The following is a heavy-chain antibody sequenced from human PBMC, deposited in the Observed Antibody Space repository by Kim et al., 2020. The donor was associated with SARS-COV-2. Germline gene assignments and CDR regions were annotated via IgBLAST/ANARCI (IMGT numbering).Heavy chain of an antibody. V-gene: IGHV4-61*01. CDR2: IYYSGST. Sequence: SETLSLTCTVSGGSVSSGSYYWSWIRQPPGKGLEWIGYIYYSGSTNYNPSLKSRVTISVDTSKNQFSLKLSSVTAADTAVYYCARMFGWQKMDVWGQGTTVTVSS. J-gene: IGHJ6*02. CDR1: GGSVSSGSYY. CDR3: ARMFGWQKMDV. D-gene: IGHD3-16*01.